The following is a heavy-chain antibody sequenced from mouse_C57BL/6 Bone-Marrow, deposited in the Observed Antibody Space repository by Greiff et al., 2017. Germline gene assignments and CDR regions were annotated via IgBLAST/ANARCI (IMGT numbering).Heavy chain of an antibody. CDR2: IDPANGNT. CDR3: AIPYLRHFDV. J-gene: IGHJ1*03. Sequence: PGASLPPPCTASGFNIKNHHMHWVKQRPEQRLEWIGRIDPANGNTKYAPKFQGKATITADTSSNTAYLQLSSLTSEDTAIYYCAIPYLRHFDVWGTGTTVTVSS. CDR1: GFNIKNHH. D-gene: IGHD1-2*01. V-gene: IGHV14-3*01.